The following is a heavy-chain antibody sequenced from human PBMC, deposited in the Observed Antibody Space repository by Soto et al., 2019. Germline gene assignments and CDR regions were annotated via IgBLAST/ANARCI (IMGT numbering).Heavy chain of an antibody. Sequence: SSVKVSCKASGGTFSRHAIRWVRLALGQGLEWMGGIIPIFGTANYAQKFQGRVTITADESTSTAYMELSSLRSEDTAVHYCASVGQPQHYYSGMDVWGQGTTVTVSS. D-gene: IGHD1-1*01. CDR1: GGTFSRHA. V-gene: IGHV1-69*13. CDR2: IIPIFGTA. CDR3: ASVGQPQHYYSGMDV. J-gene: IGHJ6*02.